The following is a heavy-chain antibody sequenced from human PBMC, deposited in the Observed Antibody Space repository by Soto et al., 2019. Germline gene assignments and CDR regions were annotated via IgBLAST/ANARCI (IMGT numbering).Heavy chain of an antibody. Sequence: QITLKESGPTLVKPTQTLTLTRTFSGFSLSTSGVGVGWIRQPPGKALEWLAVIYWDDDKRSSSSLKSRLTITKDTSKNQVVLTMTNMDPVDTATYYCAHHPYYGLAPYSFDYWGQGILVTVSS. CDR1: GFSLSTSGVG. J-gene: IGHJ4*02. CDR2: IYWDDDK. D-gene: IGHD3-10*01. V-gene: IGHV2-5*02. CDR3: AHHPYYGLAPYSFDY.